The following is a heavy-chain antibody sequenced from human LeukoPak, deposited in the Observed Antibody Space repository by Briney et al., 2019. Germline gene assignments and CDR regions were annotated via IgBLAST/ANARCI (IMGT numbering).Heavy chain of an antibody. V-gene: IGHV3-23*01. Sequence: GGSLRLSCAASGFTFSSYVMSWVRQAPGEGLEWVSTIDASDDTAYYADSVRGRFTISRDNSKNTLYLQIDSLRADDTAVYYCARGLAAGSVKYFHHWGQGTLVTVSS. CDR2: IDASDDTA. CDR1: GFTFSSYV. CDR3: ARGLAAGSVKYFHH. D-gene: IGHD6-19*01. J-gene: IGHJ1*01.